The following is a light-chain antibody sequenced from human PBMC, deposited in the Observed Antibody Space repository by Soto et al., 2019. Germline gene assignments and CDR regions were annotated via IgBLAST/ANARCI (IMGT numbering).Light chain of an antibody. J-gene: IGLJ3*02. CDR1: SSNIGSNT. Sequence: QSVLTQPPSAIGTPGQTVTISCSGGSSNIGSNTVNWYQQVPGSAPKLLIFTNNLRPSGVPDRFSGSKSGTSAYLAISGFQSEDEADYYCATWDDSLNGVFGGGTKLTVL. CDR2: TNN. CDR3: ATWDDSLNGV. V-gene: IGLV1-44*01.